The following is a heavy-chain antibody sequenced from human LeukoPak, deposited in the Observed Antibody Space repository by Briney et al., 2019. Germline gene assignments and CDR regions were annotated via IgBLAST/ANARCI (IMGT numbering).Heavy chain of an antibody. Sequence: PGGSLRLSCAASGFTFDDYAMHWVRQAPGKGLEWVSGISWNSGSIGYADSVKGRFTISRDNAKNSLYLQMNSLRAEDTAVYYCAKDFPSVDVWGKGTTVTISS. V-gene: IGHV3-9*01. J-gene: IGHJ6*04. CDR2: ISWNSGSI. CDR3: AKDFPSVDV. CDR1: GFTFDDYA.